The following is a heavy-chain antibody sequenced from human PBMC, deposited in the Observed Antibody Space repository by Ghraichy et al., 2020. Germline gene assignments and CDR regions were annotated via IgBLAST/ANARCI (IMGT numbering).Heavy chain of an antibody. J-gene: IGHJ4*02. Sequence: LSLTCAASGFTFSSYSMNWVRQAPGKGLEWVSSISSSSSYIYYADSVKGRFTISRDNAKNSLYLQMNSLRAEDTAVYYCARDSVSWFGDRGPGDEYWGQGTLVTVSS. CDR1: GFTFSSYS. CDR2: ISSSSSYI. D-gene: IGHD3-10*01. CDR3: ARDSVSWFGDRGPGDEY. V-gene: IGHV3-21*01.